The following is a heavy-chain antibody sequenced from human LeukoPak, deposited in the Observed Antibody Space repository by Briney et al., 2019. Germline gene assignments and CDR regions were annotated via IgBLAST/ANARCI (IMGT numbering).Heavy chain of an antibody. CDR1: GYTFTSYD. CDR3: ARGRKPRYCSGGSCYHYYYYMDV. D-gene: IGHD2-15*01. V-gene: IGHV1-8*01. J-gene: IGHJ6*03. Sequence: ASVKVSCKASGYTFTSYDINWVRQATGQGLEWMGWMNPNSGNTGYAQKFQGRVTMTRNTSISTAYMELSSLRSEDTVVYYCARGRKPRYCSGGSCYHYYYYMDVWGKGTTVIVSS. CDR2: MNPNSGNT.